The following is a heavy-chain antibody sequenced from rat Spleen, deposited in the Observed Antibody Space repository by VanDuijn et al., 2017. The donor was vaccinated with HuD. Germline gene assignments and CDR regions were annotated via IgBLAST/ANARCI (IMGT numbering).Heavy chain of an antibody. CDR2: ISPSGGST. CDR3: ARHGPGSWYFDL. J-gene: IGHJ1*01. Sequence: EVQLVESGGGLVQPGRSLKLSCAASGFTFSDYYMAWVRQAPKKGLEWVASISPSGGSTYYRDSVKGRFTISRDNAETTLYLQMNSLRSEDTATYYCARHGPGSWYFDLWGPGTMVTVSS. CDR1: GFTFSDYY. D-gene: IGHD5-1*01. V-gene: IGHV5-22*01.